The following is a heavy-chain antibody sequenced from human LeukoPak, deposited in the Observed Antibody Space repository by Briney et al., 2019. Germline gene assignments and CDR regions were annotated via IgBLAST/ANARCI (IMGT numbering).Heavy chain of an antibody. CDR2: ISSSANTI. CDR1: GGSISSGGYS. CDR3: ARVPFSSNGDDY. Sequence: LSLTCAVSGGSISSGGYSWSWIRQPPGKGLEWISYISSSANTIYYADSVKGRFIISRDNANNSLYLQMNSLRAEDTAVYYCARVPFSSNGDDYWGQGTLVTVSS. D-gene: IGHD6-13*01. V-gene: IGHV3-11*04. J-gene: IGHJ4*02.